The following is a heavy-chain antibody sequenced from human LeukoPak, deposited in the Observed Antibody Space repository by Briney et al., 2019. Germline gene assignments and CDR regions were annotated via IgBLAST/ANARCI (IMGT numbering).Heavy chain of an antibody. CDR1: GGTFSSYA. J-gene: IGHJ6*04. CDR3: ARGWLGMTTVTTSGGGDYYYGMDV. Sequence: ASVTVSCKASGGTFSSYAISWVRQAPGQGLEWMGGIIPIFGTANYAQKFQGRVTITADKSTSTAYMELSSLRYEGTAVYYCARGWLGMTTVTTSGGGDYYYGMDVWGKGTTVTVSS. CDR2: IIPIFGTA. D-gene: IGHD4-17*01. V-gene: IGHV1-69*06.